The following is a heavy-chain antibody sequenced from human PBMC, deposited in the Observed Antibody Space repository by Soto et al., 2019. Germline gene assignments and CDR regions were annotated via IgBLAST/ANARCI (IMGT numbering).Heavy chain of an antibody. CDR3: VRDLSAYNWFDL. CDR2: ISGDRSYI. J-gene: IGHJ5*01. V-gene: IGHV3-21*01. Sequence: PGGSLRLSCAASGFTVSSNYMSWVRQAPGKGLEWVSSISGDRSYIYYADSMKGRFTISRDNAKNTLFLQMNSLRVEDTAVYYCVRDLSAYNWFDLWGPGTLVTV. CDR1: GFTVSSNY.